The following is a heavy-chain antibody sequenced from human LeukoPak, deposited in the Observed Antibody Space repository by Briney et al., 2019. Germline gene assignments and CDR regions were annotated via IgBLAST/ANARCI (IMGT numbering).Heavy chain of an antibody. CDR1: GYTFTSYY. D-gene: IGHD3-22*01. Sequence: ASVKVSCKTSGYTFTSYYVSWVRQAPGQGLEWMGWISAYNGNTNYAQKLQGRVTMTTDTSTSTAYMELRSLRSDDTAVYYCARLPSYYYDSSGHHGGFDYWGQGTLVTVSS. V-gene: IGHV1-18*04. CDR3: ARLPSYYYDSSGHHGGFDY. J-gene: IGHJ4*02. CDR2: ISAYNGNT.